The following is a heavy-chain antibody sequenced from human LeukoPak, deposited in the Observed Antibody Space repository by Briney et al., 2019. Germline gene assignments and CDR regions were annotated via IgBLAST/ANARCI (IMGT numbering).Heavy chain of an antibody. CDR1: GFTFSSYA. CDR2: ISGSGGST. Sequence: GGSLRLSCAASGFTFSSYAMSWVRQAPGKGLESVSAISGSGGSTYYADSVKGRFTISRDNSKNTLYLQMNSLRAEDTAVYYCAKEKSRSYGSGSYYYYWGQGTLVTVSS. J-gene: IGHJ4*02. V-gene: IGHV3-23*01. D-gene: IGHD3-10*01. CDR3: AKEKSRSYGSGSYYYY.